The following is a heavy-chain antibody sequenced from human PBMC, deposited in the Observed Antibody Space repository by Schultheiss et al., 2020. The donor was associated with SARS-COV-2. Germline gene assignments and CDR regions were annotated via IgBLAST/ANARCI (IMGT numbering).Heavy chain of an antibody. V-gene: IGHV3-30*15. D-gene: IGHD3-9*01. CDR1: GFTFSSYA. J-gene: IGHJ6*02. Sequence: GGSLRLSCAASGFTFSSYAMHWVRQAPGRGPEWVAVISYDEKDKYYADSVRGRFTISRDNSRDTLYLHMSALRVEDTAVYFCARGRYDIMDVWGQGTPVTVSS. CDR2: ISYDEKDK. CDR3: ARGRYDIMDV.